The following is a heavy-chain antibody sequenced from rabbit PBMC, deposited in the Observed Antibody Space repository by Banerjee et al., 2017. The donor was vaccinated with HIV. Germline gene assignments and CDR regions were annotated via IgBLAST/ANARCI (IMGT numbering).Heavy chain of an antibody. CDR2: IYVGSSGST. CDR3: ARGDDGDPSDGYALSL. D-gene: IGHD6-1*01. V-gene: IGHV1S45*01. Sequence: QEQLVESGGGLVKPEGSLTLTCTASGFSFSNKYVMCWVRQAPGKGLEWIACIYVGSSGSTYYASWAKGRFTISKTSSTTVTLQMTSLTAADMATYFCARGDDGDPSDGYALSLWGPGTLVTVS. CDR1: GFSFSNKYV. J-gene: IGHJ6*01.